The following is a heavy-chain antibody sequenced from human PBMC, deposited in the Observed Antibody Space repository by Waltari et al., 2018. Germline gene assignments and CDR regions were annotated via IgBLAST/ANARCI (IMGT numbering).Heavy chain of an antibody. CDR2: IYHSGDT. CDR1: GYSISSGYY. Sequence: QVQLQESGPGLVKPSETLSLTCTVSGYSISSGYYWGWIRQPPGKGLEWIGSIYHSGDTYSNPSLKSRVTISVDTSKNQFSLKLSSVTAADTAVYYCARADYDFWSGYPEPFDYWGQGTLVTVSS. CDR3: ARADYDFWSGYPEPFDY. J-gene: IGHJ4*02. D-gene: IGHD3-3*01. V-gene: IGHV4-38-2*02.